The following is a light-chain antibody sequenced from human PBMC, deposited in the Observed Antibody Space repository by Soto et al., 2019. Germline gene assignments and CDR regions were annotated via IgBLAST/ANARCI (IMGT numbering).Light chain of an antibody. CDR1: QTISNL. CDR3: QQYSAFWT. CDR2: KAS. J-gene: IGKJ2*01. Sequence: DIQMTQSPSTLSASVGDRVTITCRASQTISNLLAWYQQKPGKVPKLLIYKASNLESGVPSRFSGSGSGTEFTLTISSLQPDDFATYYCQQYSAFWTFGQGTRVEI. V-gene: IGKV1-5*03.